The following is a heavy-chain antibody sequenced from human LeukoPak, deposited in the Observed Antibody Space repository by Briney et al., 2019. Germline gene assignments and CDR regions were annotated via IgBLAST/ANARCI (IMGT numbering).Heavy chain of an antibody. CDR3: ASLSVITTVTTNWFDP. J-gene: IGHJ5*02. V-gene: IGHV1-2*06. Sequence: ASVKVPCKASGYTFTGYYMHWVRQAPGQGLEWMGRINPNSGGTNYAQKFQGRVTMTRDTSISTAYMELSRLRSDDTAVYYCASLSVITTVTTNWFDPWGQGTLVTVSS. CDR2: INPNSGGT. CDR1: GYTFTGYY. D-gene: IGHD3-22*01.